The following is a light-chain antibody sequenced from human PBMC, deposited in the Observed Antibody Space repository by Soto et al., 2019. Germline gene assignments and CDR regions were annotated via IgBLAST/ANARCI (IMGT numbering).Light chain of an antibody. CDR2: KAS. V-gene: IGKV1-5*03. CDR3: LQYNSFSWT. J-gene: IGKJ1*01. Sequence: DIQMTQSPSTLSASVGDRVTITCRASQSISSWLAWYQQKPGKAPKLLIYKASSLESGVPSRFSGSGSGTESPLTTSSLQADYFATDYCLQYNSFSWTVGQGTKVELK. CDR1: QSISSW.